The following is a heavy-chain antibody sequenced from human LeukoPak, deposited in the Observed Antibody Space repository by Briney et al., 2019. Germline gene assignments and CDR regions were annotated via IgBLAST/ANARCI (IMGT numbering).Heavy chain of an antibody. CDR1: GYTFRNYG. V-gene: IGHV1-18*01. J-gene: IGHJ4*02. CDR2: ISAYSANT. Sequence: ASVKVSCKASGYTFRNYGISWVRQAPGQGLEWMGWISAYSANTHYAQRFQGRVTLTIDTSTSTAYMEVRSLRSDDTAVYYCARLMPEDIAVVVAATFDHWGQGTLVTVSS. D-gene: IGHD2-15*01. CDR3: ARLMPEDIAVVVAATFDH.